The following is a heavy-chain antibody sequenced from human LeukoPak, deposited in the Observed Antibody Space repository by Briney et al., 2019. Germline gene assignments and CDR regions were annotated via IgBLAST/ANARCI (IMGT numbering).Heavy chain of an antibody. CDR1: GFTVTSNY. CDR2: IYSGGGA. D-gene: IGHD2-2*02. J-gene: IGHJ4*02. Sequence: GGSLRLSCAASGFTVTSNYMSWVRQAPGKGLEWVSIIYSGGGAYYADSVKGRFTISRDNSKNTLYLQMNSLRAEDTAVYYCARDDTVYFDYWGQGTLVTAYS. CDR3: ARDDTVYFDY. V-gene: IGHV3-66*01.